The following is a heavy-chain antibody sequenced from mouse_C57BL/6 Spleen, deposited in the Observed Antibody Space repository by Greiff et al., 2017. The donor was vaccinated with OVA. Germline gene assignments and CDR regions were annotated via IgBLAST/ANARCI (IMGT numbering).Heavy chain of an antibody. D-gene: IGHD2-1*01. CDR2: IDPSDSYT. CDR3: ARRAMVGLGDMDV. Sequence: QVQLQQPGAELVRPGTSVKLSCKASGYTFTSYWMHWVKQRPGQGLEWIGVIDPSDSYTNYNQKFKGKATLTVDTSSSTAYMQLSSLTSEDSAVYYCARRAMVGLGDMDVWGKGTSVTVSS. J-gene: IGHJ4*01. V-gene: IGHV1-59*01. CDR1: GYTFTSYW.